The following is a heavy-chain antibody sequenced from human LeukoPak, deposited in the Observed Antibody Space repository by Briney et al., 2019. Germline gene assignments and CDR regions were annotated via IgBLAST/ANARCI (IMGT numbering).Heavy chain of an antibody. Sequence: SETLSLTCAVYGGSFSGYYWGWIRQPPGKGLEWIGSVFYSGSTYYNPSLKSRVTISVDTSKNQFSLKLSSVTAADTAVYYCASLRKEQLARYYYYYMDVWGKGTTVTVSS. CDR3: ASLRKEQLARYYYYYMDV. V-gene: IGHV4-34*12. CDR2: VFYSGST. J-gene: IGHJ6*03. CDR1: GGSFSGYY. D-gene: IGHD6-13*01.